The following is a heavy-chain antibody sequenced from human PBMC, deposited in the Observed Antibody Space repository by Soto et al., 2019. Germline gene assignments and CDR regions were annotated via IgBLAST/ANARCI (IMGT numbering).Heavy chain of an antibody. J-gene: IGHJ4*02. CDR1: GYAFTTYG. V-gene: IGHV1-18*01. CDR3: ARGWYGDY. CDR2: ISAHNGNT. D-gene: IGHD2-15*01. Sequence: QVHLVQSGAEVKKPGASVKVSCKGSGYAFTTYGITWVRQAPGQGLEWMGWISAHNGNTNYAQKLQGRVTVTRDTSTSTAYMGRRSLRSDDTAGYYCARGWYGDYWGQGALVTGSS.